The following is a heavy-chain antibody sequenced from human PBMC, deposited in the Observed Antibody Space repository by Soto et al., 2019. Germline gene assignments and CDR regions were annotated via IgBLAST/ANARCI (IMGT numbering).Heavy chain of an antibody. CDR2: IYSGGST. CDR3: ARQQIAVAGTGFDY. V-gene: IGHV3-53*04. CDR1: GFTVSSNY. Sequence: PGGSLRLSCAASGFTVSSNYMSWVRQAPGKGLEWVSVIYSGGSTYYADSVKGRFTISRHNSKNTLYLQMNSLRAEDTAVYYCARQQIAVAGTGFDYWGQGTLVTVSS. J-gene: IGHJ4*02. D-gene: IGHD6-19*01.